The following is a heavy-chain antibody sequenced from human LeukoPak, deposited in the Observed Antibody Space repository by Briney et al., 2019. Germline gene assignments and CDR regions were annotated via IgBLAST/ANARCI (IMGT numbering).Heavy chain of an antibody. Sequence: ASVKVSCKASGYTFTSYYMHWVRQAPGQGLEWMGIINPSGGSTSYAQKFQGRVTITRDMSTSTVYMELSSLRSEDTAVYYCARASYSSSWYVGSVTFDYWGQGTLVTVSS. J-gene: IGHJ4*02. CDR2: INPSGGST. V-gene: IGHV1-46*01. CDR1: GYTFTSYY. CDR3: ARASYSSSWYVGSVTFDY. D-gene: IGHD6-13*01.